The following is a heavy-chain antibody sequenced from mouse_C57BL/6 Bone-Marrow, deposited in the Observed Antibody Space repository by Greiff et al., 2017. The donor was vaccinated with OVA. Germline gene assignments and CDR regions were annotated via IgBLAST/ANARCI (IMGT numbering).Heavy chain of an antibody. V-gene: IGHV5-16*01. CDR2: INYDGSST. J-gene: IGHJ1*03. D-gene: IGHD2-4*01. Sequence: EVMLVVSEGGLVQPGSSMKLSCTASGFTFSDYYMAWVRQVPEKGLEWVANINYDGSSTYYLDSLKSRFIISRDNAKNILYLQMSSLKSEDTATYYCASIYYDYSDWYFDVWGTGTTVTVSS. CDR1: GFTFSDYY. CDR3: ASIYYDYSDWYFDV.